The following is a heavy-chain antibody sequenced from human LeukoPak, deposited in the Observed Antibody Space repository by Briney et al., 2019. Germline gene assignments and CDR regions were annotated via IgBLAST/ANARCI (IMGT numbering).Heavy chain of an antibody. CDR3: ARVGGYDFFFDY. Sequence: SETLSLTCTVSGGSISSYYWSWIRQPPGKGLECLGYIYDGGTTNYNPSLKSRVTISVDTSKNQFSLKLRSVTAADTAVYYCARVGGYDFFFDYWGQGTLVTVSS. CDR1: GGSISSYY. D-gene: IGHD5-12*01. V-gene: IGHV4-59*08. J-gene: IGHJ4*02. CDR2: IYDGGTT.